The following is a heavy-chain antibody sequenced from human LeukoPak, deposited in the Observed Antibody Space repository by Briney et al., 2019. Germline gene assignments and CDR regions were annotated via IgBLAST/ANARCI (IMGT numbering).Heavy chain of an antibody. CDR1: GFTFSSYA. J-gene: IGHJ6*04. CDR3: AKDQVGGYSSSLYYYYGMDG. Sequence: GGSLRLSCAASGFTFSSYAMSWVRQAPGKGLEWVSAISGSGGSTYYADSVKGRFTISRDNSKNTLYLQMNSLRAEDTAVYYCAKDQVGGYSSSLYYYYGMDGRGKGTTGTVSP. D-gene: IGHD6-13*01. V-gene: IGHV3-23*01. CDR2: ISGSGGST.